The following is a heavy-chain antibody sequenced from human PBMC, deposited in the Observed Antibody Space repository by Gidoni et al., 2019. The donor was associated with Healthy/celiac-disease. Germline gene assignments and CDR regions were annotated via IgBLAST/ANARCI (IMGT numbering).Heavy chain of an antibody. Sequence: VQLVDSGGAVVQPGRSLRLTCAASGFILSSYGMHWVRQAPGKGRAWVAVISSDGSNKYYADSVKGRFTISRDNSKNTLYLQMNRRRAEDTAVYYCAKDRGTVVTYFDYWGKGTLVTVSS. D-gene: IGHD2-15*01. CDR2: ISSDGSNK. J-gene: IGHJ4*02. CDR3: AKDRGTVVTYFDY. V-gene: IGHV3-30*18. CDR1: GFILSSYG.